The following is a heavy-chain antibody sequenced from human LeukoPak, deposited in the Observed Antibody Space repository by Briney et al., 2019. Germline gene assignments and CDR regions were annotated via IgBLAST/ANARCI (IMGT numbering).Heavy chain of an antibody. CDR2: ISAYNGNT. J-gene: IGHJ3*02. CDR3: ARALQTGSDAFDI. D-gene: IGHD3-9*01. CDR1: GYTFTSYG. Sequence: ASVKVSCMASGYTFTSYGISWVRQAPGQGLEWMGWISAYNGNTNYAQKLQGRVTMTTDTSTSTAYMELRGLRSDDTAVYYCARALQTGSDAFDIWGQGTMVTVSS. V-gene: IGHV1-18*04.